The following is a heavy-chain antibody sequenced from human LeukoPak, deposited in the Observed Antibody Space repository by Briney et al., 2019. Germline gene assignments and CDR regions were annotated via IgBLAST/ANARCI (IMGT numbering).Heavy chain of an antibody. J-gene: IGHJ3*02. V-gene: IGHV3-21*01. CDR2: ISSRSSYI. CDR3: TRDRDDDSSGSIDDAFDI. CDR1: GFTFSSYS. Sequence: EGSLRLSCAASGFTFSSYSMNWVRQAPGKGLEWVPSISSRSSYIYNAESVKGRFTISRDNAKNSLYLQMNSLRAEDTAVYYCTRDRDDDSSGSIDDAFDIWGQGTMLTVSS. D-gene: IGHD3-22*01.